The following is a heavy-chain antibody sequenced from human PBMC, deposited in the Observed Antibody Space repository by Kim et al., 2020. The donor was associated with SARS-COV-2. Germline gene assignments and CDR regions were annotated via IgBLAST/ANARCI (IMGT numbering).Heavy chain of an antibody. Sequence: TYYPGSVKGRFTISRENAKNSLYLQMNSLRAGDTAVYYCARVSSRGYFDLWGRGTLVTVSS. J-gene: IGHJ2*01. V-gene: IGHV3-13*01. CDR3: ARVSSRGYFDL. CDR2: T. D-gene: IGHD6-13*01.